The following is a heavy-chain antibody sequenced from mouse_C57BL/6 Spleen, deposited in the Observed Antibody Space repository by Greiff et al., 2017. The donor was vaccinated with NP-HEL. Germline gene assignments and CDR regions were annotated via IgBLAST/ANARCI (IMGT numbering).Heavy chain of an antibody. CDR2: IHPNSGST. Sequence: QVQLQQPGAELVKPGASVTLSCKASGYTFTSYWMHWVKQRPGQGLEWIGMIHPNSGSTNYNEKFKSKATLTVDKSSSTAYMQLSSLTSEDSAVYYCARSSGYLYAMDYWGQGTSVTVSS. V-gene: IGHV1-64*01. D-gene: IGHD3-2*02. J-gene: IGHJ4*01. CDR1: GYTFTSYW. CDR3: ARSSGYLYAMDY.